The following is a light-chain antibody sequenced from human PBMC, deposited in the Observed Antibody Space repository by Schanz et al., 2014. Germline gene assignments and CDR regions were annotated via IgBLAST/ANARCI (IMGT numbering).Light chain of an antibody. CDR3: QQYGNSRYT. CDR2: GAS. V-gene: IGKV3-20*01. Sequence: EIVLTQSPGTLSLSPGERATLSCRASQSVNSNLAWYQQKPGLPPRLLIYGASTRATDIPARFTGSGAGTEFTLTISRLEPEDFAVYYCQQYGNSRYTFGQGTKLEIK. J-gene: IGKJ2*01. CDR1: QSVNSN.